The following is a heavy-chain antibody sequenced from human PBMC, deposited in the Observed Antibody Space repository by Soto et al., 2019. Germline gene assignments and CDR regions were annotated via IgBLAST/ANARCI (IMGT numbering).Heavy chain of an antibody. J-gene: IGHJ4*02. CDR3: ARDKITGLFDY. CDR1: GGSFSGYY. Sequence: PSETLSLTCAVYGGSFSGYYWTWIRQPPGTGLEWIGEIHHSGSTNYNPSLKSRVPISVDTSKNQFSLKLTSVTAADTAVYYCARDKITGLFDYWGQGTLVTVSS. CDR2: IHHSGST. D-gene: IGHD2-8*02. V-gene: IGHV4-34*01.